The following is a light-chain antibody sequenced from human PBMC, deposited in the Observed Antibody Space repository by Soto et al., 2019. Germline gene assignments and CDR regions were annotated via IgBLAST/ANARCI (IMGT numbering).Light chain of an antibody. J-gene: IGKJ2*01. CDR3: QQFFTTPYT. CDR1: QTLLYSSDNKNY. Sequence: DIVMTQSPDSLAVSLGERATINCKSSQTLLYSSDNKNYLAWYQQKPGQPPRLLIYWASSRDSGVPDRFAGSGSGTDFTLTITNLEAEDVAIYFCQQFFTTPYTFGQGTRLRI. V-gene: IGKV4-1*01. CDR2: WAS.